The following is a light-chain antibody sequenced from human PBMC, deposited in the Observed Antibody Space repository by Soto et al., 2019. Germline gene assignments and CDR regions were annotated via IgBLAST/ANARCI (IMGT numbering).Light chain of an antibody. CDR2: DVS. V-gene: IGKV3-15*01. CDR3: QQYNNWPFS. CDR1: QGVTTN. J-gene: IGKJ5*01. Sequence: EILITQSPATLSVSPGERVTLSCRAGQGVTTNFAWYQQKSGQSPRLLIYDVSIRATGVPARFSGTGSETDFTLTISGLRSEDSAVYFCQQYNNWPFSFGQGTRLEIK.